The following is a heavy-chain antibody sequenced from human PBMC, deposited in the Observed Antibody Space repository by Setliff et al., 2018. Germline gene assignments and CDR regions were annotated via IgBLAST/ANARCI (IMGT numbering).Heavy chain of an antibody. D-gene: IGHD3-10*01. CDR3: ARLSWDGLRYHGLDV. V-gene: IGHV4-59*01. CDR2: IQKSGGT. J-gene: IGHJ6*02. CDR1: GVSISNYY. Sequence: SETLSLTCNVPGVSISNYYWSWIRQPPGKGLECIGYIQKSGGTNYNPSLKSRVTISVDTSTNQFSLKLRSVTAADTAVYYCARLSWDGLRYHGLDVWGQGTTVTV.